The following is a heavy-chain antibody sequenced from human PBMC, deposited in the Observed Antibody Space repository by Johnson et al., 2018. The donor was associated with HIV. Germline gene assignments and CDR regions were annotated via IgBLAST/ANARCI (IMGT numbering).Heavy chain of an antibody. Sequence: MQLVESGGGVIQTGGSLRLSCAASGFPFSSYAMTWVRQAPGKGLEWVSTIGGSGAGTFYADSVRGRFTVSRDNSKSTLYLQMNSLRAEDTGLYYCARGEEEQLGDAFDIWGQGTMVTVSS. CDR2: IGGSGAGT. CDR3: ARGEEEQLGDAFDI. J-gene: IGHJ3*02. V-gene: IGHV3-23*04. D-gene: IGHD6-6*01. CDR1: GFPFSSYA.